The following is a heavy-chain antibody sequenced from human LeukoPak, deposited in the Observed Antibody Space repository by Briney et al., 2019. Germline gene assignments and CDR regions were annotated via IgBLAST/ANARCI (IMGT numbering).Heavy chain of an antibody. CDR2: ISGDGGST. V-gene: IGHV3-43*02. CDR1: GFTFDDYA. CDR3: AKDSYYDFWSGYYRTPQYNWFDP. Sequence: GGSLRLSCAASGFTFDDYAMHWVRQAPGKGLEGVSLISGDGGSTYYADSVKGRFTVSRDNSKNSLYLQMNSLRTEDTALYYCAKDSYYDFWSGYYRTPQYNWFDPWGQGTLVTVSS. D-gene: IGHD3-3*01. J-gene: IGHJ5*02.